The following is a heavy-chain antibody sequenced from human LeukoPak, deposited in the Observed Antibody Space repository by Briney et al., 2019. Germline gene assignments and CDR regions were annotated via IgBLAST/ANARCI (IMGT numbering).Heavy chain of an antibody. D-gene: IGHD5-12*01. J-gene: IGHJ6*02. Sequence: PGGSLRLSCAASGFTFDDYAMHGVRQAPGKSLEGGAGICWWRGNIGYGDFVRGGFTISRHNAVNSLHLEMNSLRHEDTAVYFCARDAWRRAFNYGMDVWGQGTTVAVSS. CDR1: GFTFDDYA. CDR2: ICWWRGNI. V-gene: IGHV3-9*01. CDR3: ARDAWRRAFNYGMDV.